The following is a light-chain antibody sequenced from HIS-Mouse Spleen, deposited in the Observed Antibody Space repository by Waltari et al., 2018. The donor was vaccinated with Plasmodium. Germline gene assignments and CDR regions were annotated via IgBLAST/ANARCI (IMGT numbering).Light chain of an antibody. CDR1: QSVSSK. CDR3: QQYNNWSFT. V-gene: IGKV3-15*01. CDR2: GAS. J-gene: IGKJ3*01. Sequence: ELVMTQSPATLSVSPEERAPLPGRASQSVSSKLAWYQQKPGQAPRPLIYGASTRATGIPSRFSGSGSGTEFTLTISSLQSEDFAVYYCQQYNNWSFTFGPGTKVDIK.